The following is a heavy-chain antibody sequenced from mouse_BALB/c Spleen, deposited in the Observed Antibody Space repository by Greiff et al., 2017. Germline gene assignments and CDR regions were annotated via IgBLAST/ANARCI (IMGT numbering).Heavy chain of an antibody. CDR3: ARERGHGGFAY. V-gene: IGHV5-9-4*01. Sequence: EVQGVESGGGLVKPGGSLKLSCAASGFTFSSYAMSWVRQSPEKRLEWVAEISSGGSYTYYPDTVTGRFTISRDNAKNTLYLEMSSLRSEDTAMYYCARERGHGGFAYWGQGTLVTVSA. J-gene: IGHJ3*01. CDR2: ISSGGSYT. D-gene: IGHD6-1*01. CDR1: GFTFSSYA.